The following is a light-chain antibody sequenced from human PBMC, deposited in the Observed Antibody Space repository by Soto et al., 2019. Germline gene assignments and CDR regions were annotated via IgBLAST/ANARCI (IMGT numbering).Light chain of an antibody. Sequence: DIQMTQSPSSLSASVGDSVTITCQASQDIYDYLNWYQHKPGKAPRLLIYAASNLETGVPSSFSGSGSGTVFTFTINILQPEDIATYYCQQYDNAPMFTFGRGTKVDI. J-gene: IGKJ2*01. CDR2: AAS. CDR1: QDIYDY. CDR3: QQYDNAPMFT. V-gene: IGKV1-33*01.